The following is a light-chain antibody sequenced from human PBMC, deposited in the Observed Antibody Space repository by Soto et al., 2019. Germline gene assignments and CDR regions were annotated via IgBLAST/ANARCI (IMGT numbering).Light chain of an antibody. CDR3: HQYGYSPNT. CDR1: RSVSSRY. V-gene: IGKV3-20*01. J-gene: IGKJ2*01. Sequence: IVLTQSPGTLSLSPGERATLSCRASRSVSSRYLAWYQQKPGQAPRILIYGASSRATGIPDRFSGSGSGTDFTLTISRLEPEDFAVYHCHQYGYSPNTFGQGTKLEIK. CDR2: GAS.